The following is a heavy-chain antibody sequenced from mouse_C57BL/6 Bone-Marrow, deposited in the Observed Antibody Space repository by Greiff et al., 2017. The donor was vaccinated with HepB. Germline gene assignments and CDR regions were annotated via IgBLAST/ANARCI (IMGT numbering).Heavy chain of an antibody. Sequence: EVHLVESGGGLVQPGGSLKLSCAASGFTFSDYYMYWVRQTPEKRLEWVAYISNGGGSTYYPDTVKGRFTISRDNAKNTLYLQMSRLKSEDTAMYYCARQDYYGSSCYAMDYWGQGTSVTVSS. V-gene: IGHV5-12*01. D-gene: IGHD1-1*01. CDR2: ISNGGGST. J-gene: IGHJ4*01. CDR1: GFTFSDYY. CDR3: ARQDYYGSSCYAMDY.